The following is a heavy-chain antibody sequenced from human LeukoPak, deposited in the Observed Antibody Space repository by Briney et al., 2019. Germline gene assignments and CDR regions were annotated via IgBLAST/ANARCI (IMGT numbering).Heavy chain of an antibody. D-gene: IGHD2-15*01. CDR1: GFIFNSSC. J-gene: IGHJ4*02. V-gene: IGHV3-7*01. CDR3: AFLREWQLQNAPFDY. Sequence: GGSLRLSCAACGFIFNSSCKSWLRQAPGKGLEWVANIKQDGSEKYYVDSVKGRFTISRDNAKNSLYLQMNSLRAEDTAVYYCAFLREWQLQNAPFDYWGQGTLVTVSS. CDR2: IKQDGSEK.